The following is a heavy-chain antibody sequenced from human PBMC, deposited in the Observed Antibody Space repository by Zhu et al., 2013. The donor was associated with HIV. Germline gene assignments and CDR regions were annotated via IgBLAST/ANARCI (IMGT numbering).Heavy chain of an antibody. CDR2: IIPIFGTA. V-gene: IGHV1-69*01. Sequence: QVQLVQSGAEVKKPGSSVKVSCKASGGTFSSYAISWVRQAPGQGLEWMGGIIPIFGTANYAQKFQGRVTITADESTSTAYMELSSLRSEDTAVYYCARDTITIFGVVIIPNAFDIWAKGQWSPSLQ. J-gene: IGHJ3*02. CDR1: GGTFSSYA. CDR3: ARDTITIFGVVIIPNAFDI. D-gene: IGHD3-3*01.